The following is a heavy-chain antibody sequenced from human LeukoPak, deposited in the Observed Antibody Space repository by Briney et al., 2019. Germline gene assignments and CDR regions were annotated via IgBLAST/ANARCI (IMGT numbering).Heavy chain of an antibody. V-gene: IGHV3-15*01. Sequence: GGSLRLSCAAPGLTFNSAWMSWVRQAPGKGLEWVGRIKSKIDGGTTDYAAPVKGRFTISRDGSQNTLFLRMSSLKAEHTAVYYCTTDRRHDILTVYYRGWFDPWGKGIRVTVSS. J-gene: IGHJ5*02. CDR2: IKSKIDGGTT. D-gene: IGHD3-9*01. CDR1: GLTFNSAW. CDR3: TTDRRHDILTVYYRGWFDP.